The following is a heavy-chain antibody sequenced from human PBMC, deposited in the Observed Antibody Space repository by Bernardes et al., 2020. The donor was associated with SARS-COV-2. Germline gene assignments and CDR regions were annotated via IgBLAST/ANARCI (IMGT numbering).Heavy chain of an antibody. J-gene: IGHJ4*02. CDR1: GFTFSTYS. V-gene: IGHV3-21*06. Sequence: GSLRLSCTASGFTFSTYSMNWVRQAPGKGLEWVSYISGNSRYIYYADSLKGRFVISRDNARNSLYLQMSSLRDEDTAVYFCAREVREEVDYLDLWGQGTLVTVSS. CDR3: AREVREEVDYLDL. D-gene: IGHD1-26*01. CDR2: ISGNSRYI.